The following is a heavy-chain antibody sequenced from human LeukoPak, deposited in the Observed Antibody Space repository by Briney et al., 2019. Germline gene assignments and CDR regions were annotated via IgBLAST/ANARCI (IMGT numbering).Heavy chain of an antibody. J-gene: IGHJ5*02. V-gene: IGHV4-39*07. CDR3: ARRRRPGSYYNVGWFDP. CDR1: GGSISTSSYY. CDR2: INHSGST. Sequence: SETLSLTCTVSGGSISTSSYYWSWIRQPPGKGLEWIGEINHSGSTNYNPSLKSRVTISVDTSKNQFSLKLSSVTAADTAVYYCARRRRPGSYYNVGWFDPWAREPWSPSPQ. D-gene: IGHD3-10*01.